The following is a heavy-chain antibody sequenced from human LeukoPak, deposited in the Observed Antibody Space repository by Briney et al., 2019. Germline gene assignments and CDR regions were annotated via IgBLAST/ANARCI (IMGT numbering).Heavy chain of an antibody. J-gene: IGHJ6*03. CDR1: GGSISSYY. CDR2: ISGSGGST. D-gene: IGHD3-10*02. Sequence: PSETLSLTCTVSGGSISSYYWSWIRQPPGKGLEWVSAISGSGGSTYYADSVKGRFTISRDNSKNTLYLQMNSLRAEDTAVYYCAKTPGGDYLPDLYYYYMDVWGKGTTVTVSS. CDR3: AKTPGGDYLPDLYYYYMDV. V-gene: IGHV3-23*01.